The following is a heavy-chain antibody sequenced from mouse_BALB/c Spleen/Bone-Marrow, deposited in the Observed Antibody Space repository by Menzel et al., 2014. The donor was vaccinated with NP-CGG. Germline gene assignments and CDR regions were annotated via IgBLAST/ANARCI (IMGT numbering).Heavy chain of an antibody. Sequence: VQLKESGGGLVEPGGSLKLSCAASGFTFSSYAMSWVRQFPEKRLEWVAEISSGGSYTYYPDTVTGRFTISRDNAKNTLYLEMSSLRSEDTAMYYCAREGLRRRAAMDYWGQGTSVTVSS. CDR1: GFTFSSYA. CDR3: AREGLRRRAAMDY. D-gene: IGHD2-4*01. CDR2: ISSGGSYT. J-gene: IGHJ4*01. V-gene: IGHV5-9-4*01.